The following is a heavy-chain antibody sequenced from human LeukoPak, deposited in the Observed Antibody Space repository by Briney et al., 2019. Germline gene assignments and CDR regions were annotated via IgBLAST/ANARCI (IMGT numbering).Heavy chain of an antibody. CDR1: GGSISSSSYY. D-gene: IGHD4-17*01. V-gene: IGHV4-39*01. J-gene: IGHJ5*02. CDR2: IYYSGST. CDR3: GRPRWAVTNWFDP. Sequence: SDTLSLTCTVSGGSISSSSYYWGWIRQPPGKGLELIGSIYYSGSTYYNTSLKSRVTISVDTSKNQFSLKLSSVTAADTAVYYCGRPRWAVTNWFDPWGQGTLVTVSS.